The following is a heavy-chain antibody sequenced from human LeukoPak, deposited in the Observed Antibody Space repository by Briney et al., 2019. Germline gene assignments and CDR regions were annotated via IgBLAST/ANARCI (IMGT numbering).Heavy chain of an antibody. Sequence: PSETLSLTCAVYGGSFSGYYWSWIRQPPGKGLEWIGEINHSGSTNYNPSLKSRVTISVDTSKNRFSLKLSSVTAADTAVYYCARHEGWYDYWGQGTLVTVSS. CDR2: INHSGST. V-gene: IGHV4-34*01. CDR3: ARHEGWYDY. CDR1: GGSFSGYY. D-gene: IGHD6-19*01. J-gene: IGHJ4*02.